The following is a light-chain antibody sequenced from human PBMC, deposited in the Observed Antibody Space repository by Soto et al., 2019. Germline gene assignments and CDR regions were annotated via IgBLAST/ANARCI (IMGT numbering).Light chain of an antibody. J-gene: IGKJ1*01. V-gene: IGKV3-20*01. CDR1: QSVSSSY. CDR2: GAS. CDR3: QQYGRSLPWT. Sequence: ESVLTQSPGTLSLSPGERGTLSCRASQSVSSSYLAWYQQRPGQAPRLLIYGASSRATGIPDRFSGSGSGTDFTLTISRLEPEDFAVYYCQQYGRSLPWTFGQGTKVDIK.